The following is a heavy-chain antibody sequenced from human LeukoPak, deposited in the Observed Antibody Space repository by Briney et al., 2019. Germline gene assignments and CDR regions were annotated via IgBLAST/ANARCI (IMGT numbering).Heavy chain of an antibody. CDR1: GGSISSSNW. D-gene: IGHD4-17*01. J-gene: IGHJ4*02. V-gene: IGHV4-4*02. CDR3: AREVWYGDKGGFDY. CDR2: IYHSGST. Sequence: NPSETLSLTCAVSGGSISSSNWWSWVRQPPGKGLEWIGEIYHSGSTNYNPSLKSRVTISVDKSKNQFSLKLSSVTAADTAVYYCAREVWYGDKGGFDYWGQGTLATVSS.